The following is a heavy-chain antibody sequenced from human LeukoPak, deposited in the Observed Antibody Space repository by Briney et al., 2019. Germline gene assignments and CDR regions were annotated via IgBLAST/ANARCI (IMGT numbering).Heavy chain of an antibody. V-gene: IGHV4-39*07. J-gene: IGHJ5*02. Sequence: SETLSLTCTVSGGSISSSSYYWGWIRQPPGKGLEWIGSIYYSGSTYYNPSLKSRVTISVDTSKNQFSLKLSSVTAADTAVYYCVRDHHGYCSRTSCYLNWFDPWGQGTLVTVSS. CDR1: GGSISSSSYY. CDR3: VRDHHGYCSRTSCYLNWFDP. CDR2: IYYSGST. D-gene: IGHD2-2*01.